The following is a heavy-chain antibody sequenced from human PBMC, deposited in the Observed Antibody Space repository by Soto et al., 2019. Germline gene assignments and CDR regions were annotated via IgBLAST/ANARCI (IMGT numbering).Heavy chain of an antibody. V-gene: IGHV4-59*08. CDR3: ARAQTWGDYNWFDP. J-gene: IGHJ5*02. Sequence: SETLSLTCTVSGGSISSYYWSWIRQPPGKGLEWIGYTYYSGSTNYNPSLKSRVTISVDTSKNQFSLKLSSVTAADTAVYYCARAQTWGDYNWFDPWGQGTLVTAPQ. CDR2: TYYSGST. D-gene: IGHD4-17*01. CDR1: GGSISSYY.